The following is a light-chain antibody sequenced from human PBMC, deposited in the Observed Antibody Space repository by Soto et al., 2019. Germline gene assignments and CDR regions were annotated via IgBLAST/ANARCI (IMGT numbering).Light chain of an antibody. Sequence: DIRMTQSPSSLSASVGDRVTISCRASQSIRSSLHWYQQRPGTPPNLLIYGTSSLQSGVPSRFRGSGSATDFTLTIIGVQPEDFATYYCQQSFSIPIYTFGQGTKVEIE. J-gene: IGKJ2*01. V-gene: IGKV1-39*01. CDR3: QQSFSIPIYT. CDR1: QSIRSS. CDR2: GTS.